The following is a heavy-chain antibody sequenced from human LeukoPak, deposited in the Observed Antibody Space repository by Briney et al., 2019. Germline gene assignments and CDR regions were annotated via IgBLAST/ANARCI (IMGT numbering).Heavy chain of an antibody. CDR1: GFTFSNYW. CDR2: SDGGGSST. Sequence: GGSLRLSCAGSGFTFSNYWMHWVRQVPGKGLVWVSRSDGGGSSTSYADSVKGRFSTSRDNARSTLYLQMNSLRAEDTAVYYCARGPGSSGGAYVGDYWGPGTLVTVSS. V-gene: IGHV3-74*01. CDR3: ARGPGSSGGAYVGDY. J-gene: IGHJ4*01. D-gene: IGHD3-22*01.